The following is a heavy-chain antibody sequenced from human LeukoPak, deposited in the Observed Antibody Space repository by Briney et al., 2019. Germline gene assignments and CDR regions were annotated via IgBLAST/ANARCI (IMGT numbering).Heavy chain of an antibody. J-gene: IGHJ4*02. V-gene: IGHV4-34*01. CDR1: GGSFSGYY. CDR2: INHSGST. Sequence: PSETLSLTCAVYGGSFSGYYWSWIRQPPGKGLECIGEINHSGSTNYNPSLKSRVTISVDTSKNQFSLKLSSVTAADTAVYYCARADGGPSGYDRYFDYWGQGTLVTVSS. CDR3: ARADGGPSGYDRYFDY. D-gene: IGHD5-12*01.